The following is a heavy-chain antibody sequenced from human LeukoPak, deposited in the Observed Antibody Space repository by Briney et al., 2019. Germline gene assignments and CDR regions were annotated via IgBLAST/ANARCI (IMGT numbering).Heavy chain of an antibody. D-gene: IGHD3-10*01. CDR3: TRTEIIDEASGADY. J-gene: IGHJ4*02. CDR2: IKQDGSEE. V-gene: IGHV3-7*01. CDR1: GLTLSNYW. Sequence: GGSLRLSCAGSGLTLSNYWMNWVRQAPGKGLDWVANIKQDGSEEYYVDSVRGRFTISRDNAKNSLYLQMNSLRVEDTAVYYCTRTEIIDEASGADYWGQANLVTVSS.